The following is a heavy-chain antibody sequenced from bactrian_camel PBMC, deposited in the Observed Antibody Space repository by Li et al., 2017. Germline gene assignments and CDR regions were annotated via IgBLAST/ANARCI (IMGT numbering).Heavy chain of an antibody. Sequence: HVQLVESGGGSVQAGGSLRLSCVASGSAVYTYTVGWFRQAPGKQREGVAALDRSGRTRHADSVKGRFTISKDNNKNNVYLQMNSLEPDDTAMYYCAADRRFWESYIRSDYVSDFDFWGQGTQVTVS. CDR2: LDRSGRT. CDR1: GSAVYTYT. D-gene: IGHD4*01. J-gene: IGHJ6*01. CDR3: AADRRFWESYIRSDYVSDFDF. V-gene: IGHV3S53*01.